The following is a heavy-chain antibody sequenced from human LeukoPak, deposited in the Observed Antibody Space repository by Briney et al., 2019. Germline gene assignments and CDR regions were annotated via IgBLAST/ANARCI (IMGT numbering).Heavy chain of an antibody. D-gene: IGHD3-10*01. CDR3: ARDYYGSGIPHGMDV. CDR2: INRDGSAK. Sequence: GGSLRLSCAASGFTFNNFWMTWVRRSPEKGLQWVGNINRDGSAKYYLDSVKGRFAISRDNTKNSLYLQMNSLRAEDTAVYYCARDYYGSGIPHGMDVWGQGTTVTVSS. CDR1: GFTFNNFW. J-gene: IGHJ6*02. V-gene: IGHV3-7*01.